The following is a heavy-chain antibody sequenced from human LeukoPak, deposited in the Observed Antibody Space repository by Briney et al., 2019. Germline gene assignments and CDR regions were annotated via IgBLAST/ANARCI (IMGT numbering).Heavy chain of an antibody. J-gene: IGHJ4*02. V-gene: IGHV3-30*18. CDR1: GFTFSSYG. Sequence: GGSLRLSCAASGFTFSSYGMHWVRQAPGKGLEWVAVISYDGSNKYCADSVKGRFTISRDNSKNTLYLQMNSLRAEDTAVYYCAKESGYCSSTSCYAHLFDYWGQGTLVTVSS. D-gene: IGHD2-2*01. CDR3: AKESGYCSSTSCYAHLFDY. CDR2: ISYDGSNK.